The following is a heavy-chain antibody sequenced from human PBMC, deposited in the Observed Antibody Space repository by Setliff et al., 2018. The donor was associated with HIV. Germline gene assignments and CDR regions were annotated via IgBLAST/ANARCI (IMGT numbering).Heavy chain of an antibody. CDR2: ISPGGSFM. CDR1: GFDFTSYT. Sequence: PGGSLRLSCAASGFDFTSYTMTWVRQAPGKGLEWVASISPGGSFMYYGDSIQGRFTISRDDAKSSLYLQMNSLKTEDTAVYYCTTEDPWLRFGHWGQGTLVTVSS. CDR3: TTEDPWLRFGH. V-gene: IGHV3-21*03. D-gene: IGHD5-12*01. J-gene: IGHJ5*02.